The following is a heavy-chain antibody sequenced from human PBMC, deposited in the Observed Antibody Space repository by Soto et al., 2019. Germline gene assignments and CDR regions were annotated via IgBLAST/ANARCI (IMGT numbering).Heavy chain of an antibody. D-gene: IGHD1-26*01. CDR2: ISNSDDVG. V-gene: IGHV3-23*01. CDR1: GFSFKNHV. Sequence: EVQLLESGGGLIHPGGSLRLSCSASGFSFKNHVMNWVRQAPGKGLEWVSSISNSDDVGFYADSVRGRFSVSRDISANTLYLEMIYLRVEETAIYYCAKTVGATKLEDYWGQGTLVTVSS. CDR3: AKTVGATKLEDY. J-gene: IGHJ4*02.